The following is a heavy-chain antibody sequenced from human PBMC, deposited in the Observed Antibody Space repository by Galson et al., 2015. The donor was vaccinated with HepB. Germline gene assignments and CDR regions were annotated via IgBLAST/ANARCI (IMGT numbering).Heavy chain of an antibody. J-gene: IGHJ4*02. V-gene: IGHV3-74*01. CDR1: GFTFGTSW. CDR2: INSDGNTI. D-gene: IGHD3-3*01. Sequence: SLRLSCAASGFTFGTSWVHWVRQAPGEGLMWVPRINSDGNTIDYADSVRGRFTISRDNAKNTLYLQMSSLRADDTAIYYCARAGNYRFDFWGQGTLVTVSS. CDR3: ARAGNYRFDF.